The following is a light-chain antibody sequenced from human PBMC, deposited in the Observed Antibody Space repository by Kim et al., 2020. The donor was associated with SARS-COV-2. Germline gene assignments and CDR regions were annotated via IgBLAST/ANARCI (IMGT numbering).Light chain of an antibody. CDR1: QTLSNW. Sequence: ASVGNRVNITCRARQTLSNWVGLYQQKPGKAPKLLIYKASPLEAGVPARFSRRGYGAEFTLTISDLQPDDFATYYCQQYNSFSWTFGQGTKVDI. CDR3: QQYNSFSWT. J-gene: IGKJ1*01. CDR2: KAS. V-gene: IGKV1-5*03.